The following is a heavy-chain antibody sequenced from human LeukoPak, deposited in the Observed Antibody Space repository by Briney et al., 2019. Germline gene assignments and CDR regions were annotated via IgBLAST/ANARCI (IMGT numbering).Heavy chain of an antibody. D-gene: IGHD3-22*01. V-gene: IGHV1-3*01. CDR3: ARYAPLHYYDSSGFDY. CDR2: INAGNGNT. Sequence: GASVKVSCKASGYTFTSYAMHWVRQAPGQRLEWMGWINAGNGNTKYSQKFQGRVTITRDTSASTAYMELSSLRSEDTAVYYCARYAPLHYYDSSGFDYWGQGTLVTVSS. J-gene: IGHJ4*02. CDR1: GYTFTSYA.